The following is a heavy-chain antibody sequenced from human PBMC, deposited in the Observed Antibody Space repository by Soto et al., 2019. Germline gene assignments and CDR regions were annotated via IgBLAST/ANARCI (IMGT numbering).Heavy chain of an antibody. J-gene: IGHJ6*02. CDR2: INHSGST. CDR3: ARENYGSGSYWDYYYYGMDV. Sequence: PSETLSLTCAVYGGSFSGYYWSWIRQPPGKGLEWIGEINHSGSTNYNPSLKSRVTISVDTSKNQFSLKLSSVTAADTAVYYCARENYGSGSYWDYYYYGMDVWGQGTTVT. CDR1: GGSFSGYY. V-gene: IGHV4-34*01. D-gene: IGHD3-10*01.